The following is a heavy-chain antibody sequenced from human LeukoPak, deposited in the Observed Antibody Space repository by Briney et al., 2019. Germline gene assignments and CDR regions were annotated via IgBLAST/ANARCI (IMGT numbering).Heavy chain of an antibody. J-gene: IGHJ4*02. CDR1: GGSISSTNYY. Sequence: PSETLSLTCTVSGGSISSTNYYWGWIRQPPGKGLEWIGSMYYSGSTYHNPSLKSRVTISVDTSKNQFSLKLSSVTAADTAVYYCARAPSSYFGSGTYYSYWGQGTLVTVSS. D-gene: IGHD3-10*01. CDR2: MYYSGST. CDR3: ARAPSSYFGSGTYYSY. V-gene: IGHV4-39*07.